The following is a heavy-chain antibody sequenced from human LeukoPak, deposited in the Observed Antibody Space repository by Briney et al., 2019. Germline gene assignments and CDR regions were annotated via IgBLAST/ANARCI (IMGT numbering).Heavy chain of an antibody. Sequence: ASVKVSCKVSGYTLTELSMHWVRQAPGKGLEWMGGFDPEDGETIYAQKFQGRVTMTTDTSTSTAYMELRSLRSDDTAVYYCARDYYDSSGYGYFQHWGQGTLVTVSS. J-gene: IGHJ1*01. CDR2: FDPEDGET. CDR1: GYTLTELS. D-gene: IGHD3-22*01. CDR3: ARDYYDSSGYGYFQH. V-gene: IGHV1-24*01.